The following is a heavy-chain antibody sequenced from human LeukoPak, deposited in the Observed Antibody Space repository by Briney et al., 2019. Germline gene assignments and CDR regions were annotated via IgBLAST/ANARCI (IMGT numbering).Heavy chain of an antibody. D-gene: IGHD4-17*01. CDR3: ARGDHFYGDYGPNWFDP. CDR1: GYPFTSYA. Sequence: GASVKVSCKASGYPFTSYAMNWVRQATGQGLEWMGWMNPNSGNTGYAQKFQGRVTMTRNTSISTAYMELSSLRSEDTAVYYCARGDHFYGDYGPNWFDPWGQGTLVTVSS. V-gene: IGHV1-8*02. J-gene: IGHJ5*02. CDR2: MNPNSGNT.